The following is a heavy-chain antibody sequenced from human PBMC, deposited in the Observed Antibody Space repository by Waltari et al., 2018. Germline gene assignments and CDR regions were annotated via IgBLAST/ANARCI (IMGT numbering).Heavy chain of an antibody. CDR2: VNPKSGDT. J-gene: IGHJ5*02. V-gene: IGHV1-8*02. CDR3: H. D-gene: IGHD3-22*01. Sequence: QVQLMQSGPGGITPGASVRVSCRASGYTFTTYEINWVRQASGQGLEWMGWVNPKSGDTAYAQKFQGRVTLTRDTSTDTAVYYCAKAHFYDSSGHIEHWGQGTLVTVSS. CDR1: GYTFTTYE.